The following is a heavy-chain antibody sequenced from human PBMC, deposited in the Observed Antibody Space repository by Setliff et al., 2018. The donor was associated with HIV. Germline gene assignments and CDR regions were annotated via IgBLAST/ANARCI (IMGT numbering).Heavy chain of an antibody. CDR3: VRDRFTWAYCGGACGWFDP. V-gene: IGHV1-24*01. CDR1: GYTLTELS. J-gene: IGHJ5*02. D-gene: IGHD2-21*02. Sequence: ASVKVSCKASGYTLTELSMHWVRQAPGKGLEWMGGFDPEDAETVYAQKLQGRVTITRDTSASTAHMELSSLRSEGTAVYYCVRDRFTWAYCGGACGWFDPWGQGTLVTVSS. CDR2: FDPEDAET.